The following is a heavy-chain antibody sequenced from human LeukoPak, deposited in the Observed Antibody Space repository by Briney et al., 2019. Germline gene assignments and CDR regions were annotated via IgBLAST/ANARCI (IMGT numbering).Heavy chain of an antibody. D-gene: IGHD6-19*01. Sequence: SETLSLTCTVSGGSISSSSYYWGWIRQPPGKGLEWIGRIYTSGSTNYNPSLKSRVTISVDTSKNQFSLKLSSVTAADTAVYYCARDNGSGWYSVPNWFDPWGQGTLVTVSS. V-gene: IGHV4-61*02. J-gene: IGHJ5*02. CDR1: GGSISSSSYY. CDR3: ARDNGSGWYSVPNWFDP. CDR2: IYTSGST.